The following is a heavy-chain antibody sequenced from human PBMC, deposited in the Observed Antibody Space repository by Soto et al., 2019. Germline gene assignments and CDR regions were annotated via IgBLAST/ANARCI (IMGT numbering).Heavy chain of an antibody. CDR2: INHSGST. J-gene: IGHJ4*02. V-gene: IGHV4-34*01. CDR3: ARRYSLTIFGVVTKYYFDN. D-gene: IGHD3-3*01. CDR1: GGSFSGYY. Sequence: SETLSLTCAVDGGSFSGYYWSWIRKPPGKGLEWIGEINHSGSTNYNPSLKSRVTISVDTSKNQFSLKLSSVTAADTAVYYCARRYSLTIFGVVTKYYFDNWGPGTLVTVSS.